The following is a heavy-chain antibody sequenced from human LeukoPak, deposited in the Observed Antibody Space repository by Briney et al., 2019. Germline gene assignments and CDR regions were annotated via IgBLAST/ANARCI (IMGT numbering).Heavy chain of an antibody. CDR3: ARGMVGATYDYFDY. Sequence: PSETLPLTCTVSGGSVSSGSYYWSWIRQPPGKGLEWIGYIYYSGSTNYNPSLKSRVTMSVDTSKNQFSLKLSSVTAADTAVYYCARGMVGATYDYFDYWGQGTLVTVSS. V-gene: IGHV4-61*01. D-gene: IGHD1-26*01. CDR2: IYYSGST. CDR1: GGSVSSGSYY. J-gene: IGHJ4*02.